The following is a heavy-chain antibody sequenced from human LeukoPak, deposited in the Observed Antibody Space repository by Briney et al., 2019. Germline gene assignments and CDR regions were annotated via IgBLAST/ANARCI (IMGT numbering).Heavy chain of an antibody. CDR2: ISGRSSHM. CDR3: GRAFPPLRVSSAGDF. V-gene: IGHV3-21*01. Sequence: GESLTLSCSASGFTFSDYDMNWVRQAPGKGLEWVSSISGRSSHMYYGGSVKGRFSIYRDNAKNSLYLQMNSLGAEDTAVYYCGRAFPPLRVSSAGDFWGQGTLVTVSS. CDR1: GFTFSDYD. D-gene: IGHD3-16*01. J-gene: IGHJ4*02.